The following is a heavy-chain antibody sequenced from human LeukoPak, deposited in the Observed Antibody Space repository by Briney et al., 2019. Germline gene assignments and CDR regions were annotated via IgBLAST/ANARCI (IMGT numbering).Heavy chain of an antibody. CDR2: IRGGGGA. CDR1: GFTFSSYA. D-gene: IGHD4-17*01. CDR3: GRDPNGDYVGAFDF. J-gene: IGHJ3*01. Sequence: GGSLRLSCAASGFTFSSYAMTWVRQAPGKGLEWVSSIRGGGGASYTDPVKGRFTMSRDNSKDTLYLQMNSLTAEDTAIYYCGRDPNGDYVGAFDFWGQGTLVTVSS. V-gene: IGHV3-23*01.